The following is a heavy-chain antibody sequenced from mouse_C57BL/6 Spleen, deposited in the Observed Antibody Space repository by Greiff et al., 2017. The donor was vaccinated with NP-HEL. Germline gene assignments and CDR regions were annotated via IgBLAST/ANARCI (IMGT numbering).Heavy chain of an antibody. Sequence: VKLQESGAELVRPGASVTLSCKASGYTFTDYEMHWVKQTPVHGLEWIGAIDPETGGTAYNQKFKGKAILTADKSSSTAYMELRSLTSEDSAVYYCTRSSYYDPGGFAYWGQGTLVTVSA. V-gene: IGHV1-15*01. CDR3: TRSSYYDPGGFAY. CDR1: GYTFTDYE. CDR2: IDPETGGT. D-gene: IGHD2-4*01. J-gene: IGHJ3*01.